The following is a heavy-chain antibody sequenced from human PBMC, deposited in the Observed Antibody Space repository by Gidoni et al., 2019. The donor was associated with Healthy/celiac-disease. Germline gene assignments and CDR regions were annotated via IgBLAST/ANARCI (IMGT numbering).Heavy chain of an antibody. D-gene: IGHD3-3*01. Sequence: QVQLVQSGAEVKKPGASVTVSCKASGYNLPSYYMHWVRQAPGQGLEWIGIINPSGGSTSYEQKFQGRVTMTRDTSTSTVYMELSSLRSEDTAVYYCARDGLFLEWLSRYYYYYGMDVWGQGTTVTVSS. J-gene: IGHJ6*02. V-gene: IGHV1-46*01. CDR1: GYNLPSYY. CDR2: INPSGGST. CDR3: ARDGLFLEWLSRYYYYYGMDV.